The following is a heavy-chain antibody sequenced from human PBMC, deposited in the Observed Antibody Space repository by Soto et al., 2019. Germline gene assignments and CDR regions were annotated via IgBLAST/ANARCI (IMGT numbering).Heavy chain of an antibody. D-gene: IGHD4-17*01. CDR3: AKRPSYYGDYFLYGMDV. CDR2: ISGSGGST. J-gene: IGHJ6*02. Sequence: SGGSLRLSCAASGFTFSSYAMSWVLQAPGKGLEWVSAISGSGGSTYYADSVKGRFTISRDNSKNTLYLQMNSLRAEDTAVYYCAKRPSYYGDYFLYGMDVWGQGTTVTVSS. CDR1: GFTFSSYA. V-gene: IGHV3-23*01.